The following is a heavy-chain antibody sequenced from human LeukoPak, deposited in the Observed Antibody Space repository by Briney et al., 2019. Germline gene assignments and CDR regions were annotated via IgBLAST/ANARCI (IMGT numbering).Heavy chain of an antibody. V-gene: IGHV1-18*01. D-gene: IGHD1-26*01. CDR3: ARDGDYSGKFQY. J-gene: IGHJ4*02. Sequence: GASVKVSCXASGYTFANYGISWVRHAPGQGIEWMGWISAYNGNTHYAQKLQGRVTMTTDTPTSTAHMELRSLRSDDTAVYYCARDGDYSGKFQYWGQGTLVTVSS. CDR2: ISAYNGNT. CDR1: GYTFANYG.